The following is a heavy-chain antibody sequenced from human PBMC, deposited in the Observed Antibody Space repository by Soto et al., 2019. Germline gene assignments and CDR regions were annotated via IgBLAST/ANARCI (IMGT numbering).Heavy chain of an antibody. V-gene: IGHV1-24*01. CDR1: GYRLTELS. CDR2: FDPEDGET. CDR3: ATDSRAYNYGMDV. D-gene: IGHD2-2*02. J-gene: IGHJ6*02. Sequence: GASVKVSFKVAGYRLTELSRDWLRQAPGKGLEWMGGFDPEDGETIYAQKFQGRVTMTEDTSTDTAYMELSSLRSEDTAVYYCATDSRAYNYGMDVWGQGTTVTVSS.